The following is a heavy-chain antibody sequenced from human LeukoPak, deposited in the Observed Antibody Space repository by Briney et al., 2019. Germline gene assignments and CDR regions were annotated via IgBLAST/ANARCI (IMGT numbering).Heavy chain of an antibody. CDR2: IITIFGTA. CDR1: GGTFSSYA. D-gene: IGHD2-2*01. V-gene: IGHV1-69*13. J-gene: IGHJ4*02. CDR3: ARDRCSSTSCFLFDY. Sequence: SVKVSCKASGGTFSSYAISWVRQAPGQGLEWMGGIITIFGTANYAQKFQGRVTITADESTSTAYMELSSLRSEDTAVYYCARDRCSSTSCFLFDYWGQGTLVTVSS.